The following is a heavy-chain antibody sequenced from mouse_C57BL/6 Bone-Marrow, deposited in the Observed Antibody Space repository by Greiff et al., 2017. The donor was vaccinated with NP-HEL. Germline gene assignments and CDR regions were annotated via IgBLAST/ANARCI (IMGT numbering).Heavy chain of an antibody. CDR1: GYTFTDYN. Sequence: VQLQQSGPELVKPGASVKIPCKASGYTFTDYNMDWVKQSHGKSLEWIGDINPNNGGTIYTQKLKGKATLTVDQSSSTAYMELRSLTSEYTGVYYCARRGYYGSRYFDVWGTGTTVTVSS. J-gene: IGHJ1*03. CDR3: ARRGYYGSRYFDV. CDR2: INPNNGGT. D-gene: IGHD1-1*01. V-gene: IGHV1-18*01.